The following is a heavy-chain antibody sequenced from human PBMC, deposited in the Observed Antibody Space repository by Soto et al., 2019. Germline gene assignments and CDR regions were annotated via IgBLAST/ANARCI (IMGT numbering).Heavy chain of an antibody. CDR3: GRVGYYDGSGYNVFNF. V-gene: IGHV4-31*03. D-gene: IGHD3-22*01. CDR1: GGSISSGGYY. Sequence: SETLSLTCTVSGGSISSGGYYWSWIRQHPGKGLEWIGYIYYSGSTYYNPSLKSRVTISVDTSKNQFSLKLSSVTAADTAVYYCGRVGYYDGSGYNVFNFGGKGTLVTVSS. J-gene: IGHJ3*01. CDR2: IYYSGST.